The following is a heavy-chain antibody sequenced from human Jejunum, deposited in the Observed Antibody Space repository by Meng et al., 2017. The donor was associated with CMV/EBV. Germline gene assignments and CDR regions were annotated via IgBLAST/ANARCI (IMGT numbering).Heavy chain of an antibody. Sequence: FSLSTSGVGVGGIRQPTGKALEWLALMYWTDDKRYSPSLKSRLTITKDTSKTQVVLTMTNMDPVDTATYHCAHRLRAAAGQNWFDPWGQGTLVTVSS. CDR2: MYWTDDK. CDR3: AHRLRAAAGQNWFDP. D-gene: IGHD6-13*01. V-gene: IGHV2-5*01. CDR1: FSLSTSGVG. J-gene: IGHJ5*02.